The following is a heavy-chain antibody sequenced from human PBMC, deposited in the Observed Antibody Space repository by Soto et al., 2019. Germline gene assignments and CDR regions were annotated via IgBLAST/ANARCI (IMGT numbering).Heavy chain of an antibody. CDR2: INHSGST. D-gene: IGHD1-26*01. CDR1: GGSFSGYY. J-gene: IGHJ6*02. Sequence: SETLSLTCADYGGSFSGYYWSWIRQPPGKGLEWIGEINHSGSTNYNPSLKSRVTISVDTSKNQFSLKLSSVTAADTAVYYCARGGGGSYYVYYYYGMDVWGQGTTVTVSS. CDR3: ARGGGGSYYVYYYYGMDV. V-gene: IGHV4-34*01.